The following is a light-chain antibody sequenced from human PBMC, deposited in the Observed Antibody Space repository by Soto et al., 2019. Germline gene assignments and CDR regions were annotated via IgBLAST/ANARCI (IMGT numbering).Light chain of an antibody. V-gene: IGKV3-15*01. CDR3: QQYNNWPRT. J-gene: IGKJ1*01. Sequence: EVVMTQSPGTLSVSPGERATLSCRASQSVSNNLAWYQQKPGQAPRLLIHGASTRATGIPARFSGSGSGTEFTLTISSLQSEDFAVYYCQQYNNWPRTFGHGTKVDIK. CDR1: QSVSNN. CDR2: GAS.